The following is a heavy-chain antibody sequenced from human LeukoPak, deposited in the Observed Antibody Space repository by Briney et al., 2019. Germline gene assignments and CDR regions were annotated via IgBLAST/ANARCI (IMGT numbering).Heavy chain of an antibody. D-gene: IGHD3-16*02. V-gene: IGHV3-21*01. CDR2: ISSSSSYI. CDR1: GFTFSSYS. Sequence: PGGSLRLSCAASGFTFSSYSMNWVRQAPGKGLEWVSSISSSSSYIYYADSVKGRFTISRDNAKNSLYLQMNSLRAEDTAVYYCARDLTNYDYVWGSYPGCWFDPWGQGTLVTVSS. CDR3: ARDLTNYDYVWGSYPGCWFDP. J-gene: IGHJ5*02.